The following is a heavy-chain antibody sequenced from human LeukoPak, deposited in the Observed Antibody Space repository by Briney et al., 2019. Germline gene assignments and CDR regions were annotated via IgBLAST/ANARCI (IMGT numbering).Heavy chain of an antibody. J-gene: IGHJ4*02. V-gene: IGHV3-15*01. Sequence: GGSLRLSCAASGFTFNNAWMSWVRQAPGKGLEWVGRIKSKTDGGTTDYAAPVKGRFTISRDDSKNTLYLQMNSLKTEDTAVYYCPKKYNLNYYDSSGYYYGGQGTLVPVPS. CDR1: GFTFNNAW. CDR3: PKKYNLNYYDSSGYYY. CDR2: IKSKTDGGTT. D-gene: IGHD3-22*01.